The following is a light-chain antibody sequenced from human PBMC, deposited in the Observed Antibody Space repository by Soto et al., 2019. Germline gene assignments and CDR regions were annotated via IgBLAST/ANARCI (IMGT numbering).Light chain of an antibody. CDR1: SSNIGAAYD. V-gene: IGLV1-40*01. Sequence: QAVATQPPSVSGAPGQKVTISCTRSSSNIGAAYDVHWYQHLPGTAPKLLIYGNNNRPSGVPDRFSGSKSGTSASLAITGLQAEDEADYYCQSYDSSLSGWVFGGGTQLTVL. J-gene: IGLJ3*02. CDR2: GNN. CDR3: QSYDSSLSGWV.